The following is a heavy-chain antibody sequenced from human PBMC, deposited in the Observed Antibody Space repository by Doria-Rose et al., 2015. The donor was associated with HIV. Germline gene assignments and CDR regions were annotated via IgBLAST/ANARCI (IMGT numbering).Heavy chain of an antibody. CDR3: ARDWDDYGDFDY. V-gene: IGHV3-30-3*01. D-gene: IGHD4-17*01. Sequence: AASGFTFSSYAMHWVRQAPGKGLEWVAVISYDGTNKYYSDSVKGRFTISRDNSKFTLYLQMNNLRAEDTAVYYCARDWDDYGDFDYWGQGTLVIVSS. J-gene: IGHJ4*02. CDR1: GFTFSSYA. CDR2: ISYDGTNK.